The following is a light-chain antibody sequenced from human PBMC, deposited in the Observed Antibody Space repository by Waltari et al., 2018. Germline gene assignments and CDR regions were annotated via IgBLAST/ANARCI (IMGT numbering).Light chain of an antibody. CDR3: QQRSAWPTT. V-gene: IGKV3-11*01. CDR1: ESVSSN. J-gene: IGKJ5*01. Sequence: EIVVTQSPATLSLSPGEGATLSCRTSESVSSNLAWFQQKDGQPPRLVIFDASSRAADTPARFSGGGSGTDYTLTISSLEPEDFATYYCQQRSAWPTTFDQGTRLEI. CDR2: DAS.